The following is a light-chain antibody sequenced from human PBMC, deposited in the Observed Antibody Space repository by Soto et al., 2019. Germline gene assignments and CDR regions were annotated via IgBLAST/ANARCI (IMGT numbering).Light chain of an antibody. J-gene: IGKJ4*01. CDR2: DAS. CDR1: QSVRSNY. V-gene: IGKV3-20*01. CDR3: QQYGSSPLT. Sequence: EIVLTQSPDTLSLSPGERATLSCRASQSVRSNYLAWYQQKPGQAPRFLIYDASSRATGIQDRFSGSESGTDFTLTISRLEPEDFAVYYCQQYGSSPLTFGGGTKVEIK.